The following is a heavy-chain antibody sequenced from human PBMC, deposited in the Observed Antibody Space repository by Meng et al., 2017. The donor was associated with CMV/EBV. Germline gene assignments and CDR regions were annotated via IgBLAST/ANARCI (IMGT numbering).Heavy chain of an antibody. Sequence: GGSLRLSCAASGFTFSSYEMNWVRQVPGKGLEWVSYISSSGSTIYYADSVKGRFTISRDNAKNSLYLEMNSLRAEDTAVYYCAREVDWLVSYGMDVWGQGTTVTVSS. D-gene: IGHD3-9*01. J-gene: IGHJ6*02. CDR2: ISSSGSTI. CDR1: GFTFSSYE. V-gene: IGHV3-48*03. CDR3: AREVDWLVSYGMDV.